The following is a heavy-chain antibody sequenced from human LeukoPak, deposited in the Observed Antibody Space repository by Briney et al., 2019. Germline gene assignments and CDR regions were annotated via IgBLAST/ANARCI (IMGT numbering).Heavy chain of an antibody. V-gene: IGHV5-10-1*01. CDR1: GYTFTSYW. Sequence: GEPLKTSCKGSGYTFTSYWISWVRQMPGKGLGWMGRIDASDAYTNYSPSFQGHVTISADKSISTAYLQWRSLKASDTAMYYCARHAGIMRVEAYWGQGTLVTVSS. J-gene: IGHJ4*02. CDR3: ARHAGIMRVEAY. CDR2: IDASDAYT. D-gene: IGHD1-26*01.